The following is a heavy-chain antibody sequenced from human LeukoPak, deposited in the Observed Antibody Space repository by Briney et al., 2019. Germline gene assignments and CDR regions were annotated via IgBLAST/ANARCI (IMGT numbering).Heavy chain of an antibody. V-gene: IGHV3-53*01. CDR2: IYSGGST. CDR3: AKRVFPYYYMDV. J-gene: IGHJ6*03. CDR1: GFTVSSNY. Sequence: GGSLRLSCAASGFTVSSNYMSWVRQAPGKGLGWVSVIYSGGSTYYADSVKGRFTISRDNSKNTLYLQMNSLRAEDTAVYYCAKRVFPYYYMDVWGKGTTVTVSS. D-gene: IGHD2-21*01.